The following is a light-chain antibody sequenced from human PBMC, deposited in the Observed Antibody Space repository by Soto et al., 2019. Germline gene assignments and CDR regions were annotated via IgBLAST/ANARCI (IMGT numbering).Light chain of an antibody. V-gene: IGLV2-8*01. CDR3: FSYAGGTTFV. J-gene: IGLJ1*01. CDR1: GIDDYDYNF. CDR2: DVV. Sequence: QSVLTQPPSASGSAGHSVTIPCTGTGIDDYDYNFVSWYQHHPGKVPKLLIYDVVKRPSGIPHRFSGSKSGNTASLTVSGLQADDEADYYCFSYAGGTTFVFGTGTKVTVL.